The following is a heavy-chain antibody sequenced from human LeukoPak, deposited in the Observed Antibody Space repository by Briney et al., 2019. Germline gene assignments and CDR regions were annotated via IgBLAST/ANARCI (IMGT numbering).Heavy chain of an antibody. D-gene: IGHD1-1*01. CDR2: FSVSGGTT. J-gene: IGHJ4*02. CDR1: GFTFSSYA. Sequence: GGSLRLSCAASGFTFSSYAMSWVRQAPGKGLEWVSGFSVSGGTTYYADSVKGRFTISRDNSKNTLYLQMNSLRAEDTAVYYCARGGTTFEHWGQGTLVTVSS. V-gene: IGHV3-23*01. CDR3: ARGGTTFEH.